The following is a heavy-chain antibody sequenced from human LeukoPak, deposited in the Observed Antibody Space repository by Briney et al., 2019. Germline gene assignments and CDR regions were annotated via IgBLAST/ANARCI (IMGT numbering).Heavy chain of an antibody. CDR2: ISGSGGST. CDR3: AKKYSTGLDP. D-gene: IGHD1-26*01. Sequence: PGGSLRLSCAASGFTFSAYDMSWVRQAPGKGLEWVSVISGSGGSTYYADSVKGRFTISRDNSKNTLYLQMNSLRAEDTAVYYCAKKYSTGLDPWGQGTLATVSS. CDR1: GFTFSAYD. J-gene: IGHJ5*02. V-gene: IGHV3-23*01.